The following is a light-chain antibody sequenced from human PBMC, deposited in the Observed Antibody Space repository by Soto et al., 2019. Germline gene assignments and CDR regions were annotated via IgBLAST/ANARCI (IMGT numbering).Light chain of an antibody. Sequence: DIQMTQSPSSLSASVGDRVTIACRASQGINNHLVWYQQKPGKVPKLLSYAASTLQSGVPSRFSGSGSGTAVPLNISRLQPEDVATYYCQKYNGAQWTFGQGTKVEIK. CDR3: QKYNGAQWT. V-gene: IGKV1-27*01. J-gene: IGKJ1*01. CDR2: AAS. CDR1: QGINNH.